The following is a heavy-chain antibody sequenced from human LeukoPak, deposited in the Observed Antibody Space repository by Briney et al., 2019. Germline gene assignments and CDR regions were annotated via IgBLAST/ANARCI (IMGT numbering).Heavy chain of an antibody. D-gene: IGHD3-10*01. CDR2: INQSGST. CDR1: GVSFSGYY. CDR3: ARQLSRQGSYVVSWFDP. J-gene: IGHJ5*02. Sequence: SETLSLSCAVYGVSFSGYYWSWIRQPPGKGLEWIGEINQSGSTKYNPSLKSRVTISVDTSKNQFSLKLSSVTAADTAVYYCARQLSRQGSYVVSWFDPRGHGTLVTVSS. V-gene: IGHV4-34*01.